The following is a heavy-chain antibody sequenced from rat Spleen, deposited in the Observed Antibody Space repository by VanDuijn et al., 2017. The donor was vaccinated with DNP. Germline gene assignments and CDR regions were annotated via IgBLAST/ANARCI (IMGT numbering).Heavy chain of an antibody. J-gene: IGHJ1*01. Sequence: QVQLQQSGAELAKPGSSVKISCKASGYTFTTYYMSWIKQTTGQGLEYIGYINTGSGGTNYNEKFKGKATLTVDKSSSTAFMQLSSLTPDDSAVYYCARRRLPYWYFDFCGPGTMVTVSS. V-gene: IGHV1-43*01. CDR1: GYTFTTYY. CDR2: INTGSGGT. CDR3: ARRRLPYWYFDF. D-gene: IGHD1-4*01.